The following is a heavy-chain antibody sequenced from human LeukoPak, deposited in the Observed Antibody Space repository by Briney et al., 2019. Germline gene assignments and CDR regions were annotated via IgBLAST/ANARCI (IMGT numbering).Heavy chain of an antibody. Sequence: GGSLRLSCAASGFTFSSYSMNWVRQAPGKGLEWVAVISYDGSNKYYADSVKGRFTISRDNSKNTLYLQMNSLRAEDTAVYYCARYPGDHDYWGQGTLVTVSS. D-gene: IGHD3-10*01. CDR1: GFTFSSYS. CDR2: ISYDGSNK. V-gene: IGHV3-30*03. CDR3: ARYPGDHDY. J-gene: IGHJ4*02.